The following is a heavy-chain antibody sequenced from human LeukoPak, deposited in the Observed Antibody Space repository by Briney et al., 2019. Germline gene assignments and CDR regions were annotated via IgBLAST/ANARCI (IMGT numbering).Heavy chain of an antibody. V-gene: IGHV4-39*01. CDR1: GGSISSSSYY. D-gene: IGHD6-19*01. CDR2: IYYSGST. J-gene: IGHJ4*02. Sequence: SETLSLTCTVSGGSISSSSYYWGWIRQPPGKGLEWIGSIYYSGSTYYNPSLKSRVTKSVDTSKNQFSLKLSSVTAADTAVYYCARHPIAVAPRGFDYWGQGTLVTVSS. CDR3: ARHPIAVAPRGFDY.